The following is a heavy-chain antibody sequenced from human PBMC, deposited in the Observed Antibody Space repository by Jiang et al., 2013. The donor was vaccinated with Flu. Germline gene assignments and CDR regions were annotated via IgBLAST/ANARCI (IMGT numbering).Heavy chain of an antibody. CDR1: GYTFTPYD. D-gene: IGHD2-8*01. V-gene: IGHV1-8*01. J-gene: IGHJ5*02. CDR3: ATGHSKGNRYCTKGVCYTDWFDP. CDR2: MNPNNGNS. Sequence: GAEVKKPGASVKVSCKASGYTFTPYDINWVRQATGQGLEWMGWMNPNNGNSGYAQKFQGRLTMARNTSTGAIYMELNSLRSEDTAVYYCATGHSKGNRYCTKGVCYTDWFDPWGPGTLVTVSS.